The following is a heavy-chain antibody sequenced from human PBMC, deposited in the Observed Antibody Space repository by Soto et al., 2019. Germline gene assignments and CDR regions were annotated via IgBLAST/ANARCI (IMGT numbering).Heavy chain of an antibody. CDR2: IWYDGSNK. V-gene: IGHV3-33*01. J-gene: IGHJ4*02. D-gene: IGHD4-17*01. CDR1: GFTFSSYG. CDR3: ARGGGHDYGAYVGD. Sequence: QVQLVESGGGVVQPGRSLRLSCAASGFTFSSYGMHWVRQAPGKGLEGVAVIWYDGSNKYYADSVKGRFTISRDNSKNPLYLQMNSLRAEDTAVYYCARGGGHDYGAYVGDWGQGTLVTVS.